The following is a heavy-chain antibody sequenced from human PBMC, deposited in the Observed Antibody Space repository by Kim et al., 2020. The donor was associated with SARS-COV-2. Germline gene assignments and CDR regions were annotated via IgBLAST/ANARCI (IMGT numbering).Heavy chain of an antibody. J-gene: IGHJ4*02. CDR3: AGGWSGSWYLLGY. Sequence: YNPTLKGRVTISVNTSKSQFSLKLSSVTAADTAVYYCAGGWSGSWYLLGYWGQGTLVTVSS. D-gene: IGHD6-13*01. V-gene: IGHV4-39*01.